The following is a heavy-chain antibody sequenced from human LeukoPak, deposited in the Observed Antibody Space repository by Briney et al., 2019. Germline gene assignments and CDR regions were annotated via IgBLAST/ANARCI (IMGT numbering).Heavy chain of an antibody. CDR2: ISGSGGST. Sequence: PGGSLRLSCAASGFTFSSYAMSWVRQAPGKGLEWVSAISGSGGSTYYADSVKGRFTISRDNSKNTLYLQMNSLRAEDTAVYYCAKDLMALAYYDILTGYYPTDYFDYWGQGTLVTVSS. J-gene: IGHJ4*02. D-gene: IGHD3-9*01. V-gene: IGHV3-23*01. CDR1: GFTFSSYA. CDR3: AKDLMALAYYDILTGYYPTDYFDY.